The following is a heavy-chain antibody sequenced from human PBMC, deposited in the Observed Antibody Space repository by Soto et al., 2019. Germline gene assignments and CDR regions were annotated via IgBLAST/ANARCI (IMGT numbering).Heavy chain of an antibody. V-gene: IGHV1-69*12. D-gene: IGHD2-2*01. J-gene: IGHJ6*02. CDR2: IIRIFGTP. Sequence: QVQLVQSGAEVKKPGSSVKVSCKASGGTFSSYAINWVRQAPGQGLEWMGGIIRIFGTPDYAQRFQGRVTTTAAASTSTASMALTSLRSEDTAVYYCARQGSTEYYYSGMAFSGQGPTVTLSS. CDR3: ARQGSTEYYYSGMAF. CDR1: GGTFSSYA.